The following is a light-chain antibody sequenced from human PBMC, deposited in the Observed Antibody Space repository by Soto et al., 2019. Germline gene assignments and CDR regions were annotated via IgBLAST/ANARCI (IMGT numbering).Light chain of an antibody. J-gene: IGKJ1*01. CDR1: QSFTSRS. V-gene: IGKV3-20*01. Sequence: EIVLTQSPGTLSLSPGERATLSCRASQSFTSRSLAWYQQKPGLAPRLLISGTSNRAAGIPDRFSGSGSGTDFTLTISSLQPDDFATYYCQQYNSYSPWTFGQGTKVEIK. CDR3: QQYNSYSPWT. CDR2: GTS.